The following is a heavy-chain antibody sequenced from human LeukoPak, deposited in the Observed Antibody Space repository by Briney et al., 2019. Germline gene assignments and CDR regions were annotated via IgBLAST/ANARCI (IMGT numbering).Heavy chain of an antibody. V-gene: IGHV3-48*03. D-gene: IGHD3-10*01. CDR3: AKSGIGAHPKNWFDS. Sequence: GGSLRLSCAASGFTFSSYEMNWVRQAPGKGLEWVSYISSSGSTIYYADSVKGRFTISRDNAKNSLYLQMNSLRAEDTAVYYCAKSGIGAHPKNWFDSWGQGTLVTVSS. CDR1: GFTFSSYE. CDR2: ISSSGSTI. J-gene: IGHJ5*01.